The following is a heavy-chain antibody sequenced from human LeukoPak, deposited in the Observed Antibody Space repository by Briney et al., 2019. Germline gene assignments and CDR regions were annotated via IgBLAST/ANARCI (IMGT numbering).Heavy chain of an antibody. Sequence: GGSLRLSCAASGFAFSTYAMHWVRQAPGKGLEWLAVISFDGNTKYYADSAKGRFTISRDNSRNTLYVQISSLRVEDTAVYYCARAMVRGVPFDYWGQGTLVTVSS. CDR1: GFAFSTYA. D-gene: IGHD3-10*01. CDR3: ARAMVRGVPFDY. CDR2: ISFDGNTK. V-gene: IGHV3-30-3*01. J-gene: IGHJ4*02.